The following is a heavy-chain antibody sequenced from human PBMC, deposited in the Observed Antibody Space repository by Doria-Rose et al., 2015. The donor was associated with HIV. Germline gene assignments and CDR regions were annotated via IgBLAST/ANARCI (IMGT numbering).Heavy chain of an antibody. V-gene: IGHV3-53*01. CDR2: IYSGGST. CDR3: ARHLLRFLEWLQPNYYNYGVDV. Sequence: GLEWVSIIYSGGSTDYADSVKGRFTISRDNSKNTLYLQMNSLRAEDAAVYYCARHLLRFLEWLQPNYYNYGVDVWGQGTTVTVSS. D-gene: IGHD3-3*01. J-gene: IGHJ6*02.